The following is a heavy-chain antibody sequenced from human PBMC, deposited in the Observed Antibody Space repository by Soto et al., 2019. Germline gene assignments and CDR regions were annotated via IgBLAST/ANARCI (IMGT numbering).Heavy chain of an antibody. V-gene: IGHV1-46*01. J-gene: IGHJ1*01. D-gene: IGHD2-21*01. CDR3: AKEGAIPGEVDA. CDR1: GFIFTDWF. Sequence: HLAQSGPEVKRPGASVKISCKASGFIFTDWFMHWVRQAPGQGPEWMGIITTSGGNSIYSQKFQDRVTMTRDTSTSNIYVELSSLTSADTAVYYCAKEGAIPGEVDAWGQGTLVTVSS. CDR2: ITTSGGNS.